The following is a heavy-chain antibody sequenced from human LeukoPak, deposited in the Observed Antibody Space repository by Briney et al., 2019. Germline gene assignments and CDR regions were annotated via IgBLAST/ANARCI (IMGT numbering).Heavy chain of an antibody. J-gene: IGHJ3*02. CDR2: IIPILGIA. Sequence: SVKVSCKAPGGTFSSYAISWVRQAPGQGLEWMGRIIPILGIANYAQKFQGRVTITADKSTSTAYMELSSLRSEDTAVYYCAREPRTNAFDIWGQGTMVTVSS. V-gene: IGHV1-69*04. CDR1: GGTFSSYA. CDR3: AREPRTNAFDI.